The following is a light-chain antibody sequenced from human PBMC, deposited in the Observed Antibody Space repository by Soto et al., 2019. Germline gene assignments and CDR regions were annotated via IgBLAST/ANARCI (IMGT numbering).Light chain of an antibody. V-gene: IGKV2-28*01. CDR3: MQALQTPWT. J-gene: IGKJ1*01. CDR1: QSLLHSNGYHS. CDR2: LGS. Sequence: DIVMTQSPLSLPVTPGEPASISCRSSQSLLHSNGYHSLDWYLQKPGQSPQLLIYLGSNRASGVPDRFSGSGSGTDFTLKISRVEAEDVGVYYCMQALQTPWTFGQGTKVEIK.